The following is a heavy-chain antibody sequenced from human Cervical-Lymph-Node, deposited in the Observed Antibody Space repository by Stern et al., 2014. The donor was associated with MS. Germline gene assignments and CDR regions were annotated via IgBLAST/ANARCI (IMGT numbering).Heavy chain of an antibody. V-gene: IGHV3-30*04. D-gene: IGHD1-26*01. CDR1: GFVFRRYA. CDR2: ISYDGRYK. Sequence: VHLVGSGGGVVQPGRSLRLSCAASGFVFRRYALHWVRQAPGKGLELVALISYDGRYKYYTDSVKGRFTVSRDNSNNTVDLEMNSLRLEDTAVYYCAKGGSGSYLDWGQGSLVTVSS. CDR3: AKGGSGSYLD. J-gene: IGHJ4*02.